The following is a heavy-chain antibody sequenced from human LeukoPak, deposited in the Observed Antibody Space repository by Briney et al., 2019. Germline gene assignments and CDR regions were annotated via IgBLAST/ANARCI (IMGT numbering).Heavy chain of an antibody. CDR1: GFTFSSYW. D-gene: IGHD2-2*02. J-gene: IGHJ3*02. V-gene: IGHV3-7*01. CDR3: ARDRCSSTSCYTPDAFDI. Sequence: GGSLRLSCAASGFTFSSYWMSWVRQAPGKGREWVANIKQDGSEKDYVDSVKGRFTISRDNAKNSLYLQMNSLRAEDTAVYYCARDRCSSTSCYTPDAFDIWGQGTMVTVSS. CDR2: IKQDGSEK.